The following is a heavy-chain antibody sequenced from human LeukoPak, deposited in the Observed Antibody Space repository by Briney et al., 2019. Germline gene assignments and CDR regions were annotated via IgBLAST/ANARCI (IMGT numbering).Heavy chain of an antibody. V-gene: IGHV1-18*01. CDR1: GYTFTSYG. Sequence: ASVKVSCKASGYTFTSYGISWLRQAPGQGLEWMGWISTYNGHTNYAQKLQGRVTMTTDTSTSTAYMELRNLRSDDTAVYYCARGGRWELPRPYAFDIWGQGTMVPVSS. D-gene: IGHD1-26*01. CDR2: ISTYNGHT. J-gene: IGHJ3*02. CDR3: ARGGRWELPRPYAFDI.